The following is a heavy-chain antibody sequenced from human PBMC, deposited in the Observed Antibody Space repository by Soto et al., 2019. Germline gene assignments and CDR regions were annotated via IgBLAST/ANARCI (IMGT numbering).Heavy chain of an antibody. CDR3: AINLGGIVVVPAAIPLQMDY. Sequence: ASVKVSCKASGYTFTSYGISWVRQAPGQGLEWMGWISAYNGNTNYAQKLQGRVTMTTDTSTSTAYMELRSLRSDDTAVYYCAINLGGIVVVPAAIPLQMDYWGQGTLVTVSS. D-gene: IGHD2-2*02. J-gene: IGHJ4*02. CDR2: ISAYNGNT. CDR1: GYTFTSYG. V-gene: IGHV1-18*01.